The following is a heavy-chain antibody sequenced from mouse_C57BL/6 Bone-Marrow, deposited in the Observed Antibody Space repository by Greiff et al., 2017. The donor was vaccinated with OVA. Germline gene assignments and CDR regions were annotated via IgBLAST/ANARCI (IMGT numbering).Heavy chain of an antibody. CDR2: ISSGGSYT. D-gene: IGHD3-3*01. J-gene: IGHJ2*01. CDR3: AREGYY. Sequence: DVKLVESGGDLVKPGGSLKLSCAASGFTFSSYGMSWVRQTPDKRLEWVATISSGGSYTYYPDSVKGRFTISRDNAKNTLYLQMSSLKSEDTAMYYCAREGYYWGQGTTLTVSS. CDR1: GFTFSSYG. V-gene: IGHV5-6*02.